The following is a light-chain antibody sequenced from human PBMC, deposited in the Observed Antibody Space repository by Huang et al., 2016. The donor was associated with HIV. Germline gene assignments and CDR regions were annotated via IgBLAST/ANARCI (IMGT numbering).Light chain of an antibody. CDR2: ATS. CDR3: QQRISWPPSYT. CDR1: QSVSSY. J-gene: IGKJ2*01. Sequence: EIVLTQSPATLSLSPGDRATLSCRASQSVSSYFAWYRQKHGQAPRLLIYATSNRATGVPARFSGSGSGTDFALTISSLEPEDFANYYCQQRISWPPSYTFGQGTKVEI. V-gene: IGKV3-11*01.